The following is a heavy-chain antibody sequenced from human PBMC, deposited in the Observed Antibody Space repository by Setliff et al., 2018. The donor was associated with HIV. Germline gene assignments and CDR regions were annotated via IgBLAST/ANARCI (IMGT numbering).Heavy chain of an antibody. V-gene: IGHV4-4*07. CDR3: ARGGAVSADFDS. CDR2: VYSSGNT. D-gene: IGHD3-16*01. Sequence: PSETLSLTCIVSGASISSQYWSWIRQPAGKGLEWIGRVYSSGNTNYNPSFKSRVTMSVDTSKNQFSLNLNSVTAADTAVYFCARGGAVSADFDSWGQGTPVTVSS. CDR1: GASISSQY. J-gene: IGHJ5*01.